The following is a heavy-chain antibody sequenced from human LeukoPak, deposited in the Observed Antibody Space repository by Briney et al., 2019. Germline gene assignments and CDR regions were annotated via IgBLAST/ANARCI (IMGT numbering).Heavy chain of an antibody. CDR3: ARGLGYSSSWFNWYFDL. CDR2: INPNSGGT. V-gene: IGHV1-2*02. CDR1: GYTFTGYY. J-gene: IGHJ2*01. Sequence: ASVKVSCKASGYTFTGYYMHWVRRAPGQGLEWMGWINPNSGGTNYAQKFQGRVTMTRDTSISTAYMELSRLRSDDTAVYYCARGLGYSSSWFNWYFDLWGRGTLSLSPQ. D-gene: IGHD6-13*01.